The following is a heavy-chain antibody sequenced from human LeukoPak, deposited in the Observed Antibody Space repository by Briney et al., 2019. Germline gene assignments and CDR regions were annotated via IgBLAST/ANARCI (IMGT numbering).Heavy chain of an antibody. Sequence: SQTLSLTCAISGDSVSSNSASWIWIRQSPSRGLEWLGRTYYRSKWYNEYAVSVKSRIDVNPDTSKNQFSLQLTSVTPEDTAVYYCEREIVVGGPYDALDVWGQGTMVTVSS. CDR3: EREIVVGGPYDALDV. D-gene: IGHD3-22*01. V-gene: IGHV6-1*01. CDR2: TYYRSKWYN. J-gene: IGHJ3*01. CDR1: GDSVSSNSAS.